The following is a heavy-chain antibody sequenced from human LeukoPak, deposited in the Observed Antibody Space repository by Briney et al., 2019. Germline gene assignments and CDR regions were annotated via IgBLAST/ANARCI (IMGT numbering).Heavy chain of an antibody. J-gene: IGHJ5*02. CDR1: GYTFTSYG. Sequence: ASVKVSCKASGYTFTSYGISWVRQAPGQGLEWMGWISAYNGNTNYAQKLQGRVTMTRDTSISTAYMELSRLRSDDTAVYYCARPLRTYDSSGYDFDPWGQGTLVTVSS. CDR3: ARPLRTYDSSGYDFDP. CDR2: ISAYNGNT. V-gene: IGHV1-18*01. D-gene: IGHD3-22*01.